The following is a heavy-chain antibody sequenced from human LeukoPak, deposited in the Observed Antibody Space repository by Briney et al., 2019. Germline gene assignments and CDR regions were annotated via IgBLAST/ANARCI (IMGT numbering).Heavy chain of an antibody. V-gene: IGHV1-2*02. CDR2: INPNSGGT. CDR3: ARVKKRITMIVVVIQYYFDY. Sequence: ASVKVSCKASGYTFTRYYMHWVGQAPGQGLEWMGWINPNSGGTNYAQKFQGRVTMTRDTSISTAYMELSRLRSDVTAVYYCARVKKRITMIVVVIQYYFDYWGQGTLVTVSS. D-gene: IGHD3-22*01. CDR1: GYTFTRYY. J-gene: IGHJ4*02.